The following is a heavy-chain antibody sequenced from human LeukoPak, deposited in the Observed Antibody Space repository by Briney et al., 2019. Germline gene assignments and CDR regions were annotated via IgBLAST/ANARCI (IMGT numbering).Heavy chain of an antibody. CDR3: ARDNSVGDIAWWFDP. J-gene: IGHJ5*02. CDR2: INPSGSST. D-gene: IGHD3-16*02. V-gene: IGHV1-46*01. Sequence: ASVKVSCKASGYSFTSHYMHWVRQAPGQGLEWLGLINPSGSSTLYAQKFQGRVTMTRDMSTTTDYMELSSLRSEDMAVYYCARDNSVGDIAWWFDPWGQGTLVTVSS. CDR1: GYSFTSHY.